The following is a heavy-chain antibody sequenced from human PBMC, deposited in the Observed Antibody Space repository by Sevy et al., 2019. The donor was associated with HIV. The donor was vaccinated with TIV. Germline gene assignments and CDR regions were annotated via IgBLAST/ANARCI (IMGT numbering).Heavy chain of an antibody. J-gene: IGHJ6*02. V-gene: IGHV3-49*03. CDR2: IRSKGYGGTT. CDR1: GFTFGDHV. Sequence: GGSLRLSCKASGFTFGDHVMTWFRQAPGKGLEWVGFIRSKGYGGTTEYAASVKGRFIISSDDSKSIAYLRVNSLKTEETGVYYCSRADYYGSDGGYYGMDVWGQGTTVTVSS. CDR3: SRADYYGSDGGYYGMDV. D-gene: IGHD3-3*01.